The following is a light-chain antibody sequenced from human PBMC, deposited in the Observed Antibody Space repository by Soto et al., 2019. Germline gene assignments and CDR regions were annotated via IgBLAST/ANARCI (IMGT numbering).Light chain of an antibody. CDR2: GNR. CDR3: QAYDYSLTASV. J-gene: IGLJ3*02. V-gene: IGLV1-40*01. CDR1: TSNLGAGYD. Sequence: VLTQPPSVSGAPGQRVTLSCTGNTSNLGAGYDVHWYQQLPGAAPKLVIFGNRNRPSGVPERFSGSKSGTSASLAITGLQAEDEADYYCQAYDYSLTASVFGGGTKLTVL.